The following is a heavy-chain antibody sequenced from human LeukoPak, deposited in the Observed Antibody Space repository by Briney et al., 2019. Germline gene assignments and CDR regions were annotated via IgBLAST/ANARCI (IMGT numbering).Heavy chain of an antibody. V-gene: IGHV3-48*04. J-gene: IGHJ4*02. CDR2: ISSDSGTI. CDR3: AMVRGVIFDY. Sequence: GGSLRLSCAGSGFTFSSYSMNWVRQAPGKGLEWVSYISSDSGTIYYVDSVKGRFTISRDNAKNSLYLQMNSLRAEDTAVYYCAMVRGVIFDYWGQGALVTVSS. CDR1: GFTFSSYS. D-gene: IGHD3-10*01.